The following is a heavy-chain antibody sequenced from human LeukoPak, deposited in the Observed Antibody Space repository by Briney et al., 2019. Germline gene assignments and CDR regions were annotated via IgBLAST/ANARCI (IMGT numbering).Heavy chain of an antibody. D-gene: IGHD3-22*01. CDR1: GFTFSNAW. V-gene: IGHV3-30*18. CDR2: ISYDGSNK. CDR3: AKDGRPDYYGSSGYYSLEGYFDY. Sequence: GGSLRLSCAASGFTFSNAWMSWVRQAPGKGLEWVALISYDGSNKFYADSVKGRFTISRDNSKNTLYLQMNSLSAEDTAVYYCAKDGRPDYYGSSGYYSLEGYFDYWGQGTLVTVSS. J-gene: IGHJ4*02.